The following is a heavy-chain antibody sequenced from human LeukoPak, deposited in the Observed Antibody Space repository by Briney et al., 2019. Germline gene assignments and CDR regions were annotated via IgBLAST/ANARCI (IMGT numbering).Heavy chain of an antibody. D-gene: IGHD3-10*01. CDR3: AKRGVVIRGILVIGYHQEAYHYDF. J-gene: IGHJ4*02. Sequence: GGSLRLSCVVSGMSLTNYGMTWVRQAPGKGLEWVSYISERGGSITYADSVKGRFTISRDTSLNTLYLQMNNLRGEAKAVYFCAKRGVVIRGILVIGYHQEAYHYDFWGQGVLVTVSS. V-gene: IGHV3-23*01. CDR2: ISERGGSI. CDR1: GMSLTNYG.